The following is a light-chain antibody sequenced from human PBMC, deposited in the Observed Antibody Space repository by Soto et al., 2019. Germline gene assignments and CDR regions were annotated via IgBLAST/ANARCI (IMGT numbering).Light chain of an antibody. Sequence: QLVLTQSPSASASLGASFKLTCTLSSGHSSYAIAWHQQRPEKGPRYLMKFNSDGSHSKGDGIPDRFSGSSSGAERYLTIARLPSEDAADYYCQTWDSGIWVFGGGTKLTVL. CDR2: FNSDGSH. V-gene: IGLV4-69*01. CDR3: QTWDSGIWV. CDR1: SGHSSYA. J-gene: IGLJ3*02.